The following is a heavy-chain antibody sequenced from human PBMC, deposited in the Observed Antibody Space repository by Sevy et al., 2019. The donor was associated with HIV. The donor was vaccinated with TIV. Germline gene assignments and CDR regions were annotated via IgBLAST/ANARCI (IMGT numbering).Heavy chain of an antibody. D-gene: IGHD6-6*01. CDR1: GFTFRNYA. J-gene: IGHJ4*02. CDR3: ARDQDSISFTFDY. V-gene: IGHV3-30-3*01. CDR2: ISYDGSNK. Sequence: GSLRLSCAASGFTFRNYAMHWVRRAPGKGLEWVAVISYDGSNKYDADSVKGRFTISRDNSKNTLYLQINSLRPEDTAVYYCARDQDSISFTFDYWGQGTLVTVSS.